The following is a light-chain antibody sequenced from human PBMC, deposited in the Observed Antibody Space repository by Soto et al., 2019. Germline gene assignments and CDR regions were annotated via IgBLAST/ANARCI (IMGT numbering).Light chain of an antibody. CDR2: DDS. CDR1: QSDTSTS. J-gene: IGKJ2*01. Sequence: ILLTQSPGPLSLSPGDTATLSVMASQSDTSTSSAWYQQKPAQPPRLLIYDDSKRATDIPDRFSGAGSGPDFALTITRLEPEDCAVYFCLLYGSSPYTFGQGTKLEIK. V-gene: IGKV3-20*01. CDR3: LLYGSSPYT.